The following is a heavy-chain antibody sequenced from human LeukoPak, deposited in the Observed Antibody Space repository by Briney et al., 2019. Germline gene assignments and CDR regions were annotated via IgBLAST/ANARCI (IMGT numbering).Heavy chain of an antibody. Sequence: ASVKVSCKASGGTFSSYASSWVRQAPGQGLEWMGGIIPIFGTANYAQKFQGRVTITADESTSTAYMELSSLRSEDTAVYYCATLRGYDYRLDYWGQGTLVTVSS. V-gene: IGHV1-69*01. CDR3: ATLRGYDYRLDY. D-gene: IGHD4-11*01. CDR1: GGTFSSYA. CDR2: IIPIFGTA. J-gene: IGHJ4*02.